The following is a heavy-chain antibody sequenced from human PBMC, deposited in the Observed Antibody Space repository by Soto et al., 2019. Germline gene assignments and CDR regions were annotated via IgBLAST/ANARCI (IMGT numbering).Heavy chain of an antibody. CDR3: AREYSPF. D-gene: IGHD5-18*01. V-gene: IGHV3-7*01. CDR1: GFSFSSYW. Sequence: EVQLVESGGGLVQPGGSLRLSCAASGFSFSSYWMSWVRQAPGKGLEWVASIKHDASEIYYVDSVKGRFSISRDNAKNSLYLQMNRLRAEDKAVYYCAREYSPFWGQGTMVTVSS. CDR2: IKHDASEI. J-gene: IGHJ3*01.